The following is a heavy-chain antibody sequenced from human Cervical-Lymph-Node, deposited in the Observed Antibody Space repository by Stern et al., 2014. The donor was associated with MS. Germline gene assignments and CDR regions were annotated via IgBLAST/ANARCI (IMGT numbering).Heavy chain of an antibody. Sequence: VQLVESGPGLVKPSQTLSLTCTVSGGSISSGDQYWSWIRQPPGKGLEWIGYTHYSGSTFYSPSLKSRLTISVDTSKNQFSLKLNSVTAADTAVYFCARASWFAELTFDYWGQGTLATVSS. V-gene: IGHV4-30-4*01. J-gene: IGHJ4*02. CDR3: ARASWFAELTFDY. D-gene: IGHD3-10*01. CDR1: GGSISSGDQY. CDR2: THYSGST.